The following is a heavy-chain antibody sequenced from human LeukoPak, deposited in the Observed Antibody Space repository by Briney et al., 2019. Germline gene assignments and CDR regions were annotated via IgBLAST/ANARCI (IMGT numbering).Heavy chain of an antibody. Sequence: ASVKVSCKASGYTFTSYDINWVRQATGQGLEWMGWMNPNSGNTGYAQKFQGRVTMTRNTFISTAYMELSSLRSEDTAVYYCATSIAAAGKIYYYYYMDVWGKGTTVTISS. J-gene: IGHJ6*03. CDR3: ATSIAAAGKIYYYYYMDV. D-gene: IGHD6-13*01. V-gene: IGHV1-8*01. CDR2: MNPNSGNT. CDR1: GYTFTSYD.